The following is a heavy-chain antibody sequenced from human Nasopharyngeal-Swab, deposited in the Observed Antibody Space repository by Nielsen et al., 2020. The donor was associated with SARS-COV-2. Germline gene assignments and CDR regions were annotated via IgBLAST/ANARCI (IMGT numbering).Heavy chain of an antibody. Sequence: WIRQPPGKGLEWIGEIYHSGSTNYNPSLKSRVTISVDKSKNQFSLKLSSVTAADTAVYYCARDLNDCGGDCGGYDYCYYGMDVWGQGTTVTVSS. CDR2: IYHSGST. D-gene: IGHD2-21*02. CDR3: ARDLNDCGGDCGGYDYCYYGMDV. V-gene: IGHV4-4*02. J-gene: IGHJ6*02.